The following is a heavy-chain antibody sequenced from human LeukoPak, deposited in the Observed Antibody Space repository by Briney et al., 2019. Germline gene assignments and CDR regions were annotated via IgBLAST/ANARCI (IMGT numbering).Heavy chain of an antibody. CDR3: ARKYSSSSLWFDP. Sequence: ASVKVSCKASGYTFTSYDMNGVGQATGQGLEWMGWMNPNSGNTGYAQKFQGRVTMTRNTSISTAYMELSSLRSEDTAVYYCARKYSSSSLWFDPWGQGTLVTVSS. CDR2: MNPNSGNT. D-gene: IGHD6-6*01. V-gene: IGHV1-8*01. J-gene: IGHJ5*02. CDR1: GYTFTSYD.